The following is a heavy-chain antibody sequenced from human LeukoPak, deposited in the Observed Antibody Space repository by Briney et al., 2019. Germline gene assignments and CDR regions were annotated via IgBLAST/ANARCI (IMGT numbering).Heavy chain of an antibody. CDR1: GFTFSSYS. CDR3: ARGVNPRGYCSGGSCSDFDP. D-gene: IGHD2-15*01. V-gene: IGHV3-21*01. J-gene: IGHJ5*02. CDR2: ISCSSSYI. Sequence: GGSLRLSCAASGFTFSSYSMNWVRQAPGKGLEWVSSISCSSSYIYYADSVKGRFTISRDNAKNSLYLQMNSLRAEDTAVYYCARGVNPRGYCSGGSCSDFDPWGQGTLVTVSS.